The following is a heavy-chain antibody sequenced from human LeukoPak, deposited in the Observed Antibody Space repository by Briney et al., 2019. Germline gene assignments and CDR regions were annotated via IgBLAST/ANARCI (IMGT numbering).Heavy chain of an antibody. CDR1: GGSISSNY. J-gene: IGHJ3*02. CDR2: IYYSGST. V-gene: IGHV4-59*01. Sequence: SETLSLTCTVSGGSISSNYWSWIRQPPGKGLEWIGYIYYSGSTNYNPSLRSRVTISVDTSKNQFSLKLSSVTAADTAVYYCARALGVLLWFDPAFDIWGQGTMVTVSS. CDR3: ARALGVLLWFDPAFDI. D-gene: IGHD3-10*01.